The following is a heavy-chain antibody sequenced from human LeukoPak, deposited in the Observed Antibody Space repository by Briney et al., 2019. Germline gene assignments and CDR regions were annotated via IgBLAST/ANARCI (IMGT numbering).Heavy chain of an antibody. CDR1: GYSIRSGYY. CDR2: IYGSGST. V-gene: IGHV4-38-2*02. J-gene: IGHJ3*02. Sequence: SETLSLTCTVSGYSIRSGYYWGWIRQPPGKGLEWIGSIYGSGSTDYNPSLKSRVTMSIDTSKNQFYLKLSSVTAADTAVYFCARGWYSYDSSGAFDIWGQGTMVTVSS. CDR3: ARGWYSYDSSGAFDI. D-gene: IGHD3-22*01.